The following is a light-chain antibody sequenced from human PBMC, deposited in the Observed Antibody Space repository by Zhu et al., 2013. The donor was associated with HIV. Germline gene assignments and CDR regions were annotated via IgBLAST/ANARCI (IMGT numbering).Light chain of an antibody. CDR2: GAS. CDR3: QQFHTSLIT. J-gene: IGKJ5*01. Sequence: EIVLTQSPASLSVSPGERATLSCRASQSVSSNLAWYQQKPGQAPRLFIYGASTRATGIPARFSGSGSGTDFTLTISSLQPEDFATYYCQQFHTSLITFGQGTRLEIK. CDR1: QSVSSN. V-gene: IGKV3-15*01.